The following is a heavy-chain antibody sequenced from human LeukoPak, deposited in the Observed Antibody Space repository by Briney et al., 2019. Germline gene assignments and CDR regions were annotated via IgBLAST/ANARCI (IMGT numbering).Heavy chain of an antibody. V-gene: IGHV3-20*04. Sequence: GGSLRLSCAASGFTFDDYGFSWVRQAPGKGLEWVCGLNWNGGGTGYADSVKGRFTVSRDNAKNTVYLQMNSLTADDSALYYCARERIGGSLDYWGQGTLVTVSS. J-gene: IGHJ4*02. CDR1: GFTFDDYG. CDR3: ARERIGGSLDY. CDR2: LNWNGGGT. D-gene: IGHD1-26*01.